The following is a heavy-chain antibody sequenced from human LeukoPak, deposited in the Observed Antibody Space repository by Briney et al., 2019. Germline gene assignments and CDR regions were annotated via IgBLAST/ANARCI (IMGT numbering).Heavy chain of an antibody. Sequence: ASVKVSCKASGYTFTGYYMHWVRQAPGQGLEWMGWINPNSGGTNYAQKFQERVTITRDMSTSTAYMELSSLRSEDTAVYYCAADLRSGWYDLGCIWGQGTLVTVSS. D-gene: IGHD6-19*01. CDR1: GYTFTGYY. J-gene: IGHJ4*02. CDR3: AADLRSGWYDLGCI. CDR2: INPNSGGT. V-gene: IGHV1-2*02.